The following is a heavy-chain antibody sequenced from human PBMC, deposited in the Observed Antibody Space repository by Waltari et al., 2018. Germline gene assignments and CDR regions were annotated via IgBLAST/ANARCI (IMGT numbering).Heavy chain of an antibody. Sequence: LQLQESGPGLVKPSETLSLTCTVPGCSISSSSYYWGWIRQPPGKGLEWIGNIHYSGSPHYNPSLKSRVTLSVDTPKNQFSLRLNSVTAADTAVYYCARRRYGSSHSDFWGQGTLVTVSS. CDR1: GCSISSSSYY. V-gene: IGHV4-39*01. D-gene: IGHD6-13*01. J-gene: IGHJ4*02. CDR3: ARRRYGSSHSDF. CDR2: IHYSGSP.